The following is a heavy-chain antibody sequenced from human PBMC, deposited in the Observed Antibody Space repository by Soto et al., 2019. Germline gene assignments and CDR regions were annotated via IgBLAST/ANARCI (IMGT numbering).Heavy chain of an antibody. CDR1: GFTFSSYA. Sequence: GGSLRLSCAASGFTFSSYAMSWVRQAPGKGLEWVSAISGSGGSTYYADSVKGRFTISRDNSKNTLYLQMNSLRAEDTAVYYCAKGDVLRFLEWLYYFDYWGQGTLVTVSS. D-gene: IGHD3-3*01. J-gene: IGHJ4*02. CDR3: AKGDVLRFLEWLYYFDY. V-gene: IGHV3-23*01. CDR2: ISGSGGST.